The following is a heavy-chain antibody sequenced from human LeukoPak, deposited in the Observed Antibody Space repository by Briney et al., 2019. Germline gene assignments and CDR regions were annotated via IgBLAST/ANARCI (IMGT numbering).Heavy chain of an antibody. D-gene: IGHD3-22*01. Sequence: GGSLRLSCAASGFTFSSYAMNWVRQAPGKGLEWVSGISGSGGSTEYAGSVKGRFTISRDNSKNTLFLQMNSLRAEDTALYYCAKESFIPYYYDSSGYIDYWGQGTLVTVSS. CDR2: ISGSGGST. J-gene: IGHJ4*02. CDR3: AKESFIPYYYDSSGYIDY. V-gene: IGHV3-23*01. CDR1: GFTFSSYA.